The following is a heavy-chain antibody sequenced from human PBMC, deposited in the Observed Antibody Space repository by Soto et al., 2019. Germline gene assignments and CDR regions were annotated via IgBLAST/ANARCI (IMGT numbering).Heavy chain of an antibody. CDR2: IYPSGST. V-gene: IGHV4-59*01. Sequence: PSETLSLTCSVSGGSMNTYYWSWIRQPPGKGLEWIGYIYPSGSTNYKLSLKSRVVFSVDTSKNQFSLKLSSVTAADTAVYYCARGSGNPFDYWGQGTLVTVSS. CDR1: GGSMNTYY. CDR3: ARGSGNPFDY. D-gene: IGHD2-15*01. J-gene: IGHJ4*02.